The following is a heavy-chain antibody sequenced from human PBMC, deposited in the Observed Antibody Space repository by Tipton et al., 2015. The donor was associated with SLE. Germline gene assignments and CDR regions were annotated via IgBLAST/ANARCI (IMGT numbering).Heavy chain of an antibody. CDR2: IYATGST. CDR1: GGSISGYY. CDR3: ARQGAERSDSSIWYTDPFDY. Sequence: LRLSCTVSGGSISGYYWSWIRQSPGKGLEWMGYIYATGSTNYNPSLRRRVTISLDTSKNEFSLKLRSVTAADTAVYYCARQGAERSDSSIWYTDPFDYWGQGTLVTVSS. J-gene: IGHJ4*02. V-gene: IGHV4-4*09. D-gene: IGHD6-13*01.